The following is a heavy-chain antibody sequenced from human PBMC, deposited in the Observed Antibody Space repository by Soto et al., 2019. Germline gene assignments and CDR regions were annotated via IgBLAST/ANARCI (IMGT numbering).Heavy chain of an antibody. CDR1: GYSFTSYG. V-gene: IGHV1-18*01. CDR3: AREVVVVPAAADYYYYYYMDV. J-gene: IGHJ6*03. CDR2: ISAYNGNT. Sequence: VSVNVSCKASGYSFTSYGISLVRQAPRQGLEWMGWISAYNGNTNYAQKLQGRVTMTTDTSTSTAYMELRSLRSDDTAVYYCAREVVVVPAAADYYYYYYMDVWGKGTTVTVSS. D-gene: IGHD2-2*01.